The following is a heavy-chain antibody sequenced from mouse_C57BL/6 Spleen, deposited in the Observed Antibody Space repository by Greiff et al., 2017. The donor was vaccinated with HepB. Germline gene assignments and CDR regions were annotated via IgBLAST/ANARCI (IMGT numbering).Heavy chain of an antibody. V-gene: IGHV1-39*01. J-gene: IGHJ3*01. D-gene: IGHD2-4*01. CDR1: GYSFTDYN. CDR2: INPNYGTT. CDR3: ARGALYYDYDWFAY. Sequence: QLVESGPELVKPGASVKISCKASGYSFTDYNMNWVKQSNGKSLEWIGVINPNYGTTSYNQKFKGKATLTVDQSSSTAYMQLNSLTSEDSAVYYCARGALYYDYDWFAYWGQGTLVTVSA.